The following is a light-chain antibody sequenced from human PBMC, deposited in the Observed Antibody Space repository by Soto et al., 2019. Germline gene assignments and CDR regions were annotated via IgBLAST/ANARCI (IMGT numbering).Light chain of an antibody. Sequence: QPVLTQSSSASASLGSSVKLTCTLNSGHSTYIIAWHQHQPGKAPRYLMKLEGSGSYNKGSGVPDRFSGSSSGADRYLTISNLQSEDEADYYCETWDSDTRVFGGGTKLTVL. CDR1: SGHSTYI. J-gene: IGLJ2*01. CDR2: LEGSGSY. V-gene: IGLV4-60*03. CDR3: ETWDSDTRV.